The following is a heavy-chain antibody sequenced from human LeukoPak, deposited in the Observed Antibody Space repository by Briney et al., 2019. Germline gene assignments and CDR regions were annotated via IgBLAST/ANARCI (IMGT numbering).Heavy chain of an antibody. V-gene: IGHV3-30-3*01. D-gene: IGHD2-2*01. CDR3: ARVRVPAEGNWFDP. CDR1: GFTFSSYA. CDR2: ISYDGSNK. J-gene: IGHJ5*02. Sequence: GGSLRLSCAASGFTFSSYAMHWVRQAPGKGLEWVAVISYDGSNKYYADSVKGRFTISRDNSKNTLYLQMNSLRAEDTAVYYCARVRVPAEGNWFDPWGQGTLVTVSS.